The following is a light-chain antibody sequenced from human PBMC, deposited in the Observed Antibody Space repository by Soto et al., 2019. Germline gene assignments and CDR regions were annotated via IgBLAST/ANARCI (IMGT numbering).Light chain of an antibody. J-gene: IGLJ2*01. V-gene: IGLV1-40*01. CDR2: GNS. Sequence: QSVLTQPPSVSGAPGQRVTISCTWSSSNIGAGYDVNWYQQLPGTAPKLLIYGNSNRPSGVPDRISGSKSGTSASLAITGLQAEYEADYYCQSYDSLLSGYVVFGGGTKRTVL. CDR3: QSYDSLLSGYVV. CDR1: SSNIGAGYD.